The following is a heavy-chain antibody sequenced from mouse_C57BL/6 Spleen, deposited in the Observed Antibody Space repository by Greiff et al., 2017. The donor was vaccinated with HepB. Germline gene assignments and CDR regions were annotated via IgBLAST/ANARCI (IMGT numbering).Heavy chain of an antibody. V-gene: IGHV1-55*01. CDR3: ARSGYYGSSGWFAY. J-gene: IGHJ3*01. D-gene: IGHD1-1*01. CDR1: GYTFTSYW. CDR2: IYPGSGST. Sequence: QVQLKQPGAELVKPGASVKMSCKASGYTFTSYWITWVKQRPGQGLEWIGDIYPGSGSTNYNEKFKSKATLTVDTSSSTAYMQLSSLTSEDSAVYYCARSGYYGSSGWFAYWGQGTLVTVSA.